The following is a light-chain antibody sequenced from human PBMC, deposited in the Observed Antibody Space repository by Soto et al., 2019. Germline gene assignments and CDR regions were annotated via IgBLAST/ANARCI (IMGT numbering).Light chain of an antibody. CDR1: SSNIGNND. CDR3: GTWDSRLSVVV. J-gene: IGLJ2*01. CDR2: DND. V-gene: IGLV1-51*01. Sequence: QAVVTQPPSVSAAPGQRVTISCSGSSSNIGNNDVSWYQQLPGTAPKLLTYDNDKRPSGIPDRFSGSKSGTSATLGITGLQTGDEADYYCGTWDSRLSVVVFGGGTKVTVL.